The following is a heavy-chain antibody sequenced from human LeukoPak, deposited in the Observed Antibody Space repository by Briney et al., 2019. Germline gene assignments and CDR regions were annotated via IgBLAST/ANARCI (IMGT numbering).Heavy chain of an antibody. J-gene: IGHJ4*02. Sequence: SETLSLTCTVAGGSISSSSYYWGWIRQPPGKGLEWIGSIYYSGSTYYNPSLKSRVTISVDTSKNQFSLKLSSVTAADTAVYYCARGVDDFWSGYLYYFDYWGQGPWSPSPQ. V-gene: IGHV4-39*07. CDR2: IYYSGST. D-gene: IGHD3-3*01. CDR3: ARGVDDFWSGYLYYFDY. CDR1: GGSISSSSYY.